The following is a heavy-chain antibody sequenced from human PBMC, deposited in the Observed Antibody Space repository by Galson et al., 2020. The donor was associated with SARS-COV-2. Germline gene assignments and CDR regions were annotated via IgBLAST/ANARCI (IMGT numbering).Heavy chain of an antibody. V-gene: IGHV4-30-4*07. CDR3: ARGMLPDY. CDR2: IYYSGST. D-gene: IGHD3-16*01. J-gene: IGHJ4*02. CDR1: GGSVSSGAYS. Sequence: SETLSLTCAVSGGSVSSGAYSWSWIRQPPGKGLEWIGYIYYSGSTYYNPSLKSRVTISVDTSKNHFSLKLSSVTAADTALYYCARGMLPDYWGQGTLVTVSS.